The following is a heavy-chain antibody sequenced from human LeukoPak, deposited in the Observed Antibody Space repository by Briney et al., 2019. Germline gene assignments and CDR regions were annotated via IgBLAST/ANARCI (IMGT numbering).Heavy chain of an antibody. CDR2: IYHSGST. D-gene: IGHD6-13*01. CDR3: ARAEGIAAAVLDY. Sequence: PSETLSLTCTVSGYSISSGYYWGWIRQPPGKGLEWIGSIYHSGSTFDNPSLKSRVTISVDTSKNQFSLKLSSVTAADTAVYYCARAEGIAAAVLDYWGQGTLVTVSS. CDR1: GYSISSGYY. J-gene: IGHJ4*02. V-gene: IGHV4-38-2*02.